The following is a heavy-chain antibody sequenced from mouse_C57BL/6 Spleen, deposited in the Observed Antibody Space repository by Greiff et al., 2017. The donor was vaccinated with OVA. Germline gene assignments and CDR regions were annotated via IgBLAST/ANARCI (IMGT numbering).Heavy chain of an antibody. CDR2: INPNNGGT. CDR1: GYTFTDYY. CDR3: AIYVGYEDSSFDY. Sequence: VQLQQSGPELVKPGASVKISCKASGYTFTDYYMNWVKQSHGKSLEWIGDINPNNGGTSYNQKFKGKATLTVDKSSSTAYMELRSLTSEDSAVYYCAIYVGYEDSSFDYWGQGTTLTVSS. J-gene: IGHJ2*01. D-gene: IGHD2-2*01. V-gene: IGHV1-26*01.